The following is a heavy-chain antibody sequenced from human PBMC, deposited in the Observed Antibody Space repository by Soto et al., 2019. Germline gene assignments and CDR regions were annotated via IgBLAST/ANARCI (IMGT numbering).Heavy chain of an antibody. V-gene: IGHV3-11*01. CDR1: RFTGSDYN. CDR3: ARATDYGEYGERILDAFDI. CDR2: ISSSGSTI. J-gene: IGHJ3*02. Sequence: GRSLTLSCAAYRFTGSDYNMRWFRQAPEKELEWVSDISSSGSTIYYADYVKGRFTITRDNAKNSLYLQMNSLRAEDTAVYYCARATDYGEYGERILDAFDIWGQGTMVTVSS. D-gene: IGHD4-17*01.